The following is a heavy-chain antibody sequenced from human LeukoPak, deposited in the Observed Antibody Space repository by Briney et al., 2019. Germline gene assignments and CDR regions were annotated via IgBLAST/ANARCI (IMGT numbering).Heavy chain of an antibody. CDR1: GYTFTSYG. CDR2: ISAYNGNT. Sequence: ASVKVSCKASGYTFTSYGISWVRQAPGQGLEWMGWISAYNGNTNYAQKLQGRVTMTTDTSTSTAYMELRSLRSDDTAVYYCARDCGGFRYSSGWYDYWGQGTLVTVSS. V-gene: IGHV1-18*01. J-gene: IGHJ4*02. D-gene: IGHD6-19*01. CDR3: ARDCGGFRYSSGWYDY.